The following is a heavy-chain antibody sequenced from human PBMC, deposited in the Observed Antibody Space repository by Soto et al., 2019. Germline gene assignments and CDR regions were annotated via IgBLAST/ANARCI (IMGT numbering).Heavy chain of an antibody. D-gene: IGHD6-13*01. J-gene: IGHJ4*02. V-gene: IGHV4-34*01. CDR1: GGSFSGYY. Sequence: QVQLQQWGAGLLKPSETLSLTCAVYGGSFSGYYWSWIRQPPGKGLEWIGEINHSGSTNYNPSLKSRVTISVDTSKNQFSLELSSVTAADTAVYYCARGADSSSWYVYWGQGTLVTVSS. CDR3: ARGADSSSWYVY. CDR2: INHSGST.